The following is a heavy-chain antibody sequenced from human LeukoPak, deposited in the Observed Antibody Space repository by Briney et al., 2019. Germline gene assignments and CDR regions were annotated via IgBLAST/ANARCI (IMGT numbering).Heavy chain of an antibody. CDR2: ISYDGSDK. CDR1: GFSFSTYA. CDR3: ARDRCTSTSCSRYSYYYVLDV. V-gene: IGHV3-30*04. J-gene: IGHJ6*02. Sequence: PGGSLRLSCAASGFSFSTYAMHWVRQAPGKGLEWVAVISYDGSDKYYADSVKGRFTISRDNSKDTLSLQMNSLRADDTALYYCARDRCTSTSCSRYSYYYVLDVWGQGTTVTVSS. D-gene: IGHD2-2*01.